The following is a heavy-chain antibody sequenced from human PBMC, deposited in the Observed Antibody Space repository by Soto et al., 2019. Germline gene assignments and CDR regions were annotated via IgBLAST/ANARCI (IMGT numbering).Heavy chain of an antibody. CDR2: ISGSGGST. Sequence: PVGSVRLSCAASGFTFSSYAMSWVRQAPGKGLEWVSAISGSGGSTYYADSVKGRFTISRDNSKNTLYLQMNSLRAEDTAVYYCAKALGRDYGDSGHDYWGQGTLVTVSS. CDR1: GFTFSSYA. V-gene: IGHV3-23*01. CDR3: AKALGRDYGDSGHDY. D-gene: IGHD4-17*01. J-gene: IGHJ4*02.